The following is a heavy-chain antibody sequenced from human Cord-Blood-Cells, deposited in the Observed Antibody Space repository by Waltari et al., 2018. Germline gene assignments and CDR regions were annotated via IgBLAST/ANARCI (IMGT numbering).Heavy chain of an antibody. CDR3: AKDRKVTMVRGVINY. D-gene: IGHD3-10*01. Sequence: EVQLLESGGGLVQPGGSLRLSCAASGFTFSSYAMSWVRQAPGKGLEWVAAISGSGGSTYYADSVKGRFTISRDNSKNTLYLQMNSLRAEDTAVYYCAKDRKVTMVRGVINYWGQGTLVTVSS. CDR2: ISGSGGST. CDR1: GFTFSSYA. J-gene: IGHJ4*02. V-gene: IGHV3-23*01.